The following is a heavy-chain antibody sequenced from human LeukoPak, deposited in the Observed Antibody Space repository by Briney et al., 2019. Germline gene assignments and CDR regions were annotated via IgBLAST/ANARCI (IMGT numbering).Heavy chain of an antibody. CDR1: GFTFSSYE. V-gene: IGHV3-48*03. CDR2: ISSSGSTI. J-gene: IGHJ6*04. Sequence: GGSLRLSCAASGFTFSSYEMSWVRQAPGKGLEWVSYISSSGSTIYYADSVKGRFAISRDNAKNSLYLQMNSLRAEDTAVYYCARKIRSSGSYLNYYYYGMDVWGKGTTVTVSS. CDR3: ARKIRSSGSYLNYYYYGMDV. D-gene: IGHD1-26*01.